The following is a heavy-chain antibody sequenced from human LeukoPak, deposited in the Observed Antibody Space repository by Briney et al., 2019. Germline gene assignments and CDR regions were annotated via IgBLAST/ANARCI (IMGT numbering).Heavy chain of an antibody. D-gene: IGHD3-3*01. CDR3: ARGTYYDFWSGYYLFDY. CDR1: GGSISSGGYY. CDR2: IYYSGST. Sequence: SQTLSLTCTVSGGSISSGGYYWSWIRQPPGKGLEWIGYIYYSGSTNYNPSLKSRVTISVDTSKNQFSLKLSSVTAADTAVYYCARGTYYDFWSGYYLFDYWGQGTLVTVSS. V-gene: IGHV4-61*08. J-gene: IGHJ4*02.